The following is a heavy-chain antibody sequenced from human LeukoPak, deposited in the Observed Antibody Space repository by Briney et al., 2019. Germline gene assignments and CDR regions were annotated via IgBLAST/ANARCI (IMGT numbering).Heavy chain of an antibody. D-gene: IGHD2-8*01. CDR3: AKYAGMLYRGDYFDY. Sequence: PGGSLRLSCAASGFTFSSYAMSWVRQAPGKGLEWVSAISGSGGSTYYADSVKGRFTISRDNSKNTLYLQMKSLRAEDTAVYYCAKYAGMLYRGDYFDYWGQGTLVTVSS. CDR2: ISGSGGST. J-gene: IGHJ4*02. CDR1: GFTFSSYA. V-gene: IGHV3-23*01.